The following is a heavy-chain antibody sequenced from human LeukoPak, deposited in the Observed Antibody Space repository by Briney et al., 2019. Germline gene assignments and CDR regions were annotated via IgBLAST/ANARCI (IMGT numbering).Heavy chain of an antibody. Sequence: PGGSLRLSCAASGFTFSSYGMHWVRQAPGKGLEWVSAISGSGGSTYYADSVKGRFTISRDNSKNTLYLQMNSLRAEDTAVYYCAKDLDYGDYASGYWGQGTLVTVSS. CDR3: AKDLDYGDYASGY. V-gene: IGHV3-23*01. J-gene: IGHJ4*02. D-gene: IGHD4-17*01. CDR1: GFTFSSYG. CDR2: ISGSGGST.